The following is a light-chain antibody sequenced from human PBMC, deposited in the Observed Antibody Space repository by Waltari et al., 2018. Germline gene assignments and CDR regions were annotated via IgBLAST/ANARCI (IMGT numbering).Light chain of an antibody. CDR3: CSYAGDSTLI. V-gene: IGLV2-23*02. J-gene: IGLJ2*01. CDR1: SSNVGGATL. CDR2: DVN. Sequence: QSALTQPASVSGSPGPSITISCTGTSSNVGGATLVSWYQQHPGNAPQLILYDVNKRPSGISHRFSGSKSGNTASLTISGLQADDESDYYCCSYAGDSTLIFGGGTKLTVL.